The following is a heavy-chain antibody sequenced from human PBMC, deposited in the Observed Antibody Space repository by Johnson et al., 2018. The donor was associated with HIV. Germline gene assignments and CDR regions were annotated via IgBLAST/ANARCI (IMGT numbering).Heavy chain of an antibody. J-gene: IGHJ3*02. CDR1: GFTVSSNY. CDR3: AKDKYPPTAAAGTDAFDI. Sequence: QVQLVESGGGLVQPGGSLRLSCAASGFTVSSNYMSWVRQAPGKGLEWVSYISISGSTIYYAASVKGRFPISRDNAKNSLYLQMNSLRAEDTAVYYRAKDKYPPTAAAGTDAFDIWGQGTMVTVSA. D-gene: IGHD6-13*01. V-gene: IGHV3-11*04. CDR2: ISISGSTI.